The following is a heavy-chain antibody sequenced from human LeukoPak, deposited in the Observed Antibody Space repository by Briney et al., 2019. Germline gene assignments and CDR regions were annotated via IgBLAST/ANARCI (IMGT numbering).Heavy chain of an antibody. CDR2: FNPSGGST. Sequence: ASVKVSCKASGYTFTSYYMHWVRQAPGQGLEWMGVFNPSGGSTSYAQKLQGRVTMTRDTSTRTVYMELSSLRSEDTAVYYCARGQSTSNWFDPWGQGTLVTVSS. CDR1: GYTFTSYY. D-gene: IGHD1-1*01. V-gene: IGHV1-46*01. CDR3: ARGQSTSNWFDP. J-gene: IGHJ5*02.